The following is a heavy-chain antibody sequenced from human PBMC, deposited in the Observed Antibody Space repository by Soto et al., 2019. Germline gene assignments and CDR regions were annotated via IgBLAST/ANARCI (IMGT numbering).Heavy chain of an antibody. D-gene: IGHD2-15*01. CDR1: GGSISSSSYY. CDR2: IYYSGST. CDR3: AGGYCSGGSCYRYYYYGMDV. J-gene: IGHJ6*02. V-gene: IGHV4-39*01. Sequence: QLQLQESGPGLVKPSETLSLTCTVSGGSISSSSYYWGWIRQPPGKGLEWIGSIYYSGSTYYNPSLKIRVTISVDTSKNQFSLKLSSVTAADTAVYYCAGGYCSGGSCYRYYYYGMDVWGQGTTVTVSS.